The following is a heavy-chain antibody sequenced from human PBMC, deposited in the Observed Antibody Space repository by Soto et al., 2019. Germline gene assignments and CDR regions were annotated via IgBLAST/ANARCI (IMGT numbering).Heavy chain of an antibody. D-gene: IGHD2-8*01. CDR3: ARVNEHNEY. V-gene: IGHV3-74*01. CDR1: GFTFSNYW. Sequence: EVQLVESGGGLVQPGGSLRLSCAASGFTFSNYWMHWVRQTPGKGLVWVARTGTDGTYTSYADSVRGRFTISRDNAKNTLKQQMNILRAEDTAVYYGARVNEHNEYWGQGTLVTVSS. CDR2: TGTDGTYT. J-gene: IGHJ4*02.